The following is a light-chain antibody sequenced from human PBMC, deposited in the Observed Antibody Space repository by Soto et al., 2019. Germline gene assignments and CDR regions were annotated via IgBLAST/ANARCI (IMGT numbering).Light chain of an antibody. CDR3: TSFAGNFNVV. V-gene: IGLV2-8*01. Sequence: QSALTKPPSASGSPGQSVTISCTGTSSDIGGYNYVSWYQQPPGKAPKLMIYEVTKRPSGVPDRFSGSKSGNTASLTVSGLQAEDEADYYCTSFAGNFNVVFGGGTKVTVL. J-gene: IGLJ2*01. CDR2: EVT. CDR1: SSDIGGYNY.